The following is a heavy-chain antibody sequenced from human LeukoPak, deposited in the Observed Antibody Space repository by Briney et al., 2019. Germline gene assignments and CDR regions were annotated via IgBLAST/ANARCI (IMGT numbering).Heavy chain of an antibody. V-gene: IGHV4-61*02. CDR2: IYTSGST. D-gene: IGHD3-22*01. Sequence: PSQTLSLTCTVSGGSISSGSYYWSWIRQPAGKGLEWIGRIYTSGSTNYNPSLKSRVTISLDTSKNHFSLTLSTVTAVDTAVYYCARGVGYDDTLGSYFGFFDHWSQGTLVTVSS. CDR3: ARGVGYDDTLGSYFGFFDH. J-gene: IGHJ4*02. CDR1: GGSISSGSYY.